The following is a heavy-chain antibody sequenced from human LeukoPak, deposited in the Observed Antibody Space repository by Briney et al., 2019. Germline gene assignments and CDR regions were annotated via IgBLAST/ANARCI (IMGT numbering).Heavy chain of an antibody. CDR1: GFTFSSYD. CDR3: ARYSSSWHYYFDY. Sequence: GGSLRLSCAASGFTFSSYDMNWVRQAPGRGLEWVSYISSSGNTIYYTDSVKGRFTISRDNAQNSLYLQMNSLRAEDTAAYYCARYSSSWHYYFDYWGQGTLVTVSS. D-gene: IGHD6-13*01. J-gene: IGHJ4*02. CDR2: ISSSGNTI. V-gene: IGHV3-48*03.